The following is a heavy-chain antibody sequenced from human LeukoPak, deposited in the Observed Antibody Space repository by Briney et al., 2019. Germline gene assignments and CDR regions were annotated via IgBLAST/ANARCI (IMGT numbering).Heavy chain of an antibody. CDR1: GGSFSGYY. CDR3: ARGTPPTVTTFWWFDP. CDR2: INHSGST. Sequence: SGTLSLTCAVYGGSFSGYYWSWIRQPPGKGLEWIGEINHSGSTNYNPSLKSRVTISVDTSKNQFSLRLSSVTAADTAVYYCARGTPPTVTTFWWFDPWGQGTLVTVSS. J-gene: IGHJ5*02. V-gene: IGHV4-34*01. D-gene: IGHD4-17*01.